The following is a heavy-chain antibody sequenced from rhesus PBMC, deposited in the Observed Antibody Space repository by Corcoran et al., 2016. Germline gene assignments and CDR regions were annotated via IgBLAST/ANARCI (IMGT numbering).Heavy chain of an antibody. CDR3: ARRTTGWYFDL. J-gene: IGHJ2*01. CDR2: IYGRGPMT. D-gene: IGHD4-29*01. CDR1: GGSISSSY. V-gene: IGHV4-169*01. Sequence: QLQLQESGPGLVKPSETLSVTCAVSGGSISSSYWSWISQAPGKGLELIGYIYGRGPMTHYNPSLKRRGTLSGDTSKNQLALQLSSVTTADTAGYHCARRTTGWYFDLWGPCTPITISS.